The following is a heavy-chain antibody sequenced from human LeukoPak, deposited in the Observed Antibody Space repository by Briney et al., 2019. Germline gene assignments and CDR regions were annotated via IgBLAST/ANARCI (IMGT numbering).Heavy chain of an antibody. D-gene: IGHD2-15*01. J-gene: IGHJ5*02. CDR2: INPNSGGT. Sequence: ASVKVSCKASGYTFTGYYMHWVRQAPGQGLEWMGWINPNSGGTNYAQKFQGRVTMTRDTSISTAYMDLRRLKSDDTAVYFCARGPLEYCSGGSCYSGSNWFDPWGQGTLVTVSS. CDR3: ARGPLEYCSGGSCYSGSNWFDP. V-gene: IGHV1-2*02. CDR1: GYTFTGYY.